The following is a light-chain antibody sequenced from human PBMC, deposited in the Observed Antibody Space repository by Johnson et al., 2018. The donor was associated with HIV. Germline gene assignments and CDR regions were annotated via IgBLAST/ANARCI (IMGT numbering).Light chain of an antibody. Sequence: QSVLTQPPSVSAAPGQKVTISCSGSSSNIGNNYVSWYQQLPGTAPKLLIYDNNKRPSGIPDRFSGSKSGTSATLGITGLQTGDEADYYCGRWDSSLRAYNYVFGTGTKVTVL. CDR1: SSNIGNNY. J-gene: IGLJ1*01. CDR3: GRWDSSLRAYNYV. V-gene: IGLV1-51*01. CDR2: DNN.